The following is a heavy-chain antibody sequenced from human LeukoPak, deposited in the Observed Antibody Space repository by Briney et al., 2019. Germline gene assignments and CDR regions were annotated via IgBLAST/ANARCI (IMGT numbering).Heavy chain of an antibody. V-gene: IGHV3-23*01. Sequence: YPGGSLRLSCAASGFTFSSYAMSWVRQAPGKGLEWVSAISGSGGSTYYADSVKGRFTISRDNSKNTLYLQMNSLRAEDTAVYYCAKDHGGRGYSYGYGDYWGQGTLVTVSS. D-gene: IGHD5-18*01. J-gene: IGHJ4*02. CDR2: ISGSGGST. CDR1: GFTFSSYA. CDR3: AKDHGGRGYSYGYGDY.